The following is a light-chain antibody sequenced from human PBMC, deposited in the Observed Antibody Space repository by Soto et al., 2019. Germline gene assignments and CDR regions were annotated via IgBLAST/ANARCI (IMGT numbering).Light chain of an antibody. V-gene: IGKV3-20*01. J-gene: IGKJ2*01. CDR1: QSVSSSY. CDR3: QQYGSSPRT. Sequence: EIVLTQSPGTLSLSPGERATLSCRASQSVSSSYLAWYQQKPGQAPRLLIYGASNRATGIPDRVSGSGSGTYFTLTTSRLEPEDFAVEYCQQYGSSPRTFGQGTKLEIK. CDR2: GAS.